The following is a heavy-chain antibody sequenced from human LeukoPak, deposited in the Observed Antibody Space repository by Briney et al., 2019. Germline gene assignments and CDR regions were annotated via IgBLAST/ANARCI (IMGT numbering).Heavy chain of an antibody. CDR2: IIPIFGTA. CDR1: GGTFSSYA. J-gene: IGHJ6*03. CDR3: AGVEILCSSSSNSYYMDV. V-gene: IGHV1-69*05. Sequence: ASVKVSCKASGGTFSSYAISWVRQAPGQGLEWMGGIIPIFGTANYAQKFQGRVTITTDESTSTAYMELSSLRSEDTAVYYCAGVEILCSSSSNSYYMDVWGKGTTVTVSS. D-gene: IGHD6-6*01.